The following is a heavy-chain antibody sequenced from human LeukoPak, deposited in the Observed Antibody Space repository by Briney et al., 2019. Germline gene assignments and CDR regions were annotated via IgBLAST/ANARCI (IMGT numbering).Heavy chain of an antibody. CDR1: GYTFTGDN. V-gene: IGHV1-2*02. D-gene: IGHD6-19*01. CDR2: INPNSGGT. J-gene: IGHJ3*02. CDR3: AHVIAVAVPTTDAFYI. Sequence: ASVRVSCKPSGYTFTGDNMHAVRQAPGQGLEWMGWINPNSGGTNYAQKFQGRVTMTRDTSISTAYMELSRLRSDDTAVYYCAHVIAVAVPTTDAFYIGGQGTMVTVSS.